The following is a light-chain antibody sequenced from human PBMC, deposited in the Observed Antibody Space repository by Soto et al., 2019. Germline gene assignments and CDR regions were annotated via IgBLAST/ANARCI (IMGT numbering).Light chain of an antibody. CDR2: EVS. CDR1: SCDGGGYTY. Sequence: SAVTQPASVSGSPGQSITISCTGTSCDGGGYTYVSWYQQHPGKAPKLMIYEVSNRPSGDSNRFSGSKSGNTASLTISGLRAEDEADYYCSSYPSSSSSAFGTGPKVTV. J-gene: IGLJ1*01. V-gene: IGLV2-14*01. CDR3: SSYPSSSSSA.